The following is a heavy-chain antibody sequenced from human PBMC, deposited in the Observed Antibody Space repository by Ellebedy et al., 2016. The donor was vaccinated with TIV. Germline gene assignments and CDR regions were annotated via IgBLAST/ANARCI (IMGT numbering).Heavy chain of an antibody. D-gene: IGHD6-13*01. CDR2: MNPKSGNT. CDR3: ARTSRYAYSSSCDY. V-gene: IGHV1-18*01. CDR1: GYTLNSYD. Sequence: AASVKVSCKASGYTLNSYDIHWVRQATGQGLEWMGWMNPKSGNTNYAQKVQGRVTMTTDTSTNTAYMELRSLTSDDTAVYFCARTSRYAYSSSCDYWGQGTLVTVSS. J-gene: IGHJ4*02.